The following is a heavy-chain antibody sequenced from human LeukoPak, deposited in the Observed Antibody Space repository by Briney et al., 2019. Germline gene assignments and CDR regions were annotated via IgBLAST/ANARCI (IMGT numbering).Heavy chain of an antibody. J-gene: IGHJ4*02. Sequence: SETLSLTCAVYGGSFSGYYWSWIRQPPGKGLEWIGEINHSGSTNYNPSLKSRVTISVDTSKNQFSLKLSSVTAADTAVYYCARVGIQLWEEGYFDYWGQGTLVTVSS. CDR2: INHSGST. D-gene: IGHD5-18*01. V-gene: IGHV4-34*01. CDR3: ARVGIQLWEEGYFDY. CDR1: GGSFSGYY.